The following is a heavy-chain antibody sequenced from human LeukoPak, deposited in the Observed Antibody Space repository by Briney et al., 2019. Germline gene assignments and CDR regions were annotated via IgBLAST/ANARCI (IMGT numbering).Heavy chain of an antibody. V-gene: IGHV3-15*01. Sequence: GGSLRLSCAASGFTFSNAWMSWVRQAPGKGLEWVSRIKSKTDGATTDYAAPVKGRFTISRDDSKNTLYLQMNSLKTEDTAVYYCTTTTVTTWDAFDIWGQGTMVTVSS. D-gene: IGHD4-17*01. J-gene: IGHJ3*02. CDR1: GFTFSNAW. CDR3: TTTTVTTWDAFDI. CDR2: IKSKTDGATT.